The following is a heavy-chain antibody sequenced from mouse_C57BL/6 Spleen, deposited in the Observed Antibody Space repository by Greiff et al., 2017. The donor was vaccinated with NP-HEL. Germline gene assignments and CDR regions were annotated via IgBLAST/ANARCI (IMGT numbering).Heavy chain of an antibody. Sequence: LVESGAELMKPGASVKLSCKATGYTFTGYWIEWVKQRPGHGLEWIGEILPGSGSTNYNEKFKGKATFTADTSSNTAYMQLSSMTTEDSAIYYCARNGIYYYGSSYGFAYWGQGTLVTVSA. CDR1: GYTFTGYW. V-gene: IGHV1-9*01. J-gene: IGHJ3*01. D-gene: IGHD1-1*01. CDR3: ARNGIYYYGSSYGFAY. CDR2: ILPGSGST.